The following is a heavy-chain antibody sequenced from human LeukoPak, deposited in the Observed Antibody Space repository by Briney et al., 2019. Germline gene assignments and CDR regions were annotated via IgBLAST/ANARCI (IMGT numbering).Heavy chain of an antibody. D-gene: IGHD2-15*01. V-gene: IGHV4-4*07. J-gene: IGHJ3*02. CDR3: ARGRYCSADICSGGDAFDI. Sequence: SETLSLTCTVSGGSINNYYWSWIRQPAGKGLEWIGRIYTRGSTNYNPSLKSRVTMSVDTSKNQFSLKLSSVTAADTAVYYRARGRYCSADICSGGDAFDIWGQGTMVSVSS. CDR2: IYTRGST. CDR1: GGSINNYY.